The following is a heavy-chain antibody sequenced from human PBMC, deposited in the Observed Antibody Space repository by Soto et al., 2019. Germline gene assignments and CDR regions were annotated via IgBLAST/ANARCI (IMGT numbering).Heavy chain of an antibody. Sequence: QVQLVQSGAEVKKPGASVNVSCKASGYTLTSHYIHWVRQAPGQGLEWIGIINPGGVSKTYAQEFQGRITMTRDTSTSTVYMELSSLRSQDTAVYYCARAPSWHGLDVWGQGTTVTVSS. CDR2: INPGGVSK. V-gene: IGHV1-46*01. J-gene: IGHJ6*02. CDR3: ARAPSWHGLDV. CDR1: GYTLTSHY.